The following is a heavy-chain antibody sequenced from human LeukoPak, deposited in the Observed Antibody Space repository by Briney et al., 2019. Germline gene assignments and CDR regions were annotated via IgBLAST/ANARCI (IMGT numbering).Heavy chain of an antibody. CDR2: IWYNGKNK. CDR1: GFTFSTYA. D-gene: IGHD6-19*01. V-gene: IGHV3-33*01. CDR3: VRDPSNSGWAFDY. Sequence: GRSLRLSCAASGFTFSTYAMHWVRQAPGKGLEWVAMIWYNGKNKHNADSVKGRFTISRDNSKNTLDLQMNSLRADDTAVYYCVRDPSNSGWAFDYWGQGTLVTVSS. J-gene: IGHJ4*02.